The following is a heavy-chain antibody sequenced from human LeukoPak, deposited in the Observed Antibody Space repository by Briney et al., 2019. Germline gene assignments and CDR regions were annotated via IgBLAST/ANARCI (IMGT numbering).Heavy chain of an antibody. Sequence: ASVKVSCKASGYTFTSYYMHWVRQAPGQGLEWMGIINPSGGSTSYAQKFQGRVTMTRDTSTSTVYMELSSLRSEDTAVYYCARDGRYDKIYYYYGMDVWGQGTTVTVSS. CDR3: ARDGRYDKIYYYYGMDV. CDR1: GYTFTSYY. V-gene: IGHV1-46*01. D-gene: IGHD5-12*01. CDR2: INPSGGST. J-gene: IGHJ6*02.